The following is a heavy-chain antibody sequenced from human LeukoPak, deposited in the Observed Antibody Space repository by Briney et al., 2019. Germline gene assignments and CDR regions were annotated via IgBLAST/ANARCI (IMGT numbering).Heavy chain of an antibody. CDR3: ARDAYSDHARPDYFEN. Sequence: HLGGSLSLSCAASGFNFNIYSMHWVRQAPGKGLEWVSYIDSTSGTVYYADSVKGRFTVSRDNTKNSLYLQMSSLSAEDTAVYFCARDAYSDHARPDYFENWGQGTLVTVSS. D-gene: IGHD4-17*01. J-gene: IGHJ4*02. CDR2: IDSTSGTV. CDR1: GFNFNIYS. V-gene: IGHV3-48*04.